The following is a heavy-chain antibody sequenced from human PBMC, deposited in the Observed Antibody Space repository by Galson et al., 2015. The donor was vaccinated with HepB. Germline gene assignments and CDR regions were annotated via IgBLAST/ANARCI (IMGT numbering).Heavy chain of an antibody. Sequence: SLRLSCAASGFTFSSYSMNWVRQAPGKGLEWVSYISSSSSTIYYADSVKGRFTISRDNAKNSLYLQMNSLRAEDTAVYYCARERRGDSSGWYMIPYFDYWGQGTLVTVSS. J-gene: IGHJ4*02. D-gene: IGHD6-19*01. V-gene: IGHV3-48*04. CDR3: ARERRGDSSGWYMIPYFDY. CDR2: ISSSSSTI. CDR1: GFTFSSYS.